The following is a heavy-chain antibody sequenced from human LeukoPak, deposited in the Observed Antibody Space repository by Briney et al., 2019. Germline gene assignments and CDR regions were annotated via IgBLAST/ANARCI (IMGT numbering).Heavy chain of an antibody. J-gene: IGHJ4*02. CDR1: GFNFNVYS. V-gene: IGHV3-23*01. D-gene: IGHD2-15*01. CDR3: AKDTGYGSGGSCYSISIDY. Sequence: GGSLRLSCAASGFNFNVYSMNWVRQAPGKGLEWVSAISGSGGSTYYADSVKGRFTISRDNSKNTLYLQMNSLRAEDTAVYYCAKDTGYGSGGSCYSISIDYWGQGTLVTVSS. CDR2: ISGSGGST.